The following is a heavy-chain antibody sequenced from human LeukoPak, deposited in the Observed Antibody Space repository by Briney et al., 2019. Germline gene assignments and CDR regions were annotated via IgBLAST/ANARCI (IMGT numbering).Heavy chain of an antibody. D-gene: IGHD3-3*01. CDR2: IYYSGST. J-gene: IGHJ4*02. Sequence: PSETLSLTCTVPGGSISSYYWSWIRQPPGKGLEWIGYIYYSGSTNYNPSLKSRVTISVDTSKNQFSLKLSSVTAADTAVYYCASYRIWSGRDPLYYFDYWGQGTLVTVSS. CDR1: GGSISSYY. V-gene: IGHV4-59*01. CDR3: ASYRIWSGRDPLYYFDY.